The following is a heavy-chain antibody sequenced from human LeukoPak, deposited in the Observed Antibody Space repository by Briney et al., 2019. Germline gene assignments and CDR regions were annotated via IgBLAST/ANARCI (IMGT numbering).Heavy chain of an antibody. CDR2: MYYSGST. J-gene: IGHJ6*02. D-gene: IGHD1-26*01. CDR1: GGSISSSSYF. CDR3: ARLWAERGVLYGMDV. Sequence: SETVSLTCTVSGGSISSSSYFWGWLRQPPGKGLERIGSMYYSGSTYCNPSLKSLVTISVDTSKNQFSLMLSSVTAADTAVYYWARLWAERGVLYGMDVWGQGTTVTVSS. V-gene: IGHV4-39*01.